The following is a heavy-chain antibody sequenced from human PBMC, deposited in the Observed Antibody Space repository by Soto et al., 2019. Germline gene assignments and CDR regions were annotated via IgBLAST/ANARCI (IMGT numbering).Heavy chain of an antibody. Sequence: GGSLRLSCAASGFTFSVYWMSWVRQSPGKGLEWLGTIKLDASEKKYVDSVKGRFTISRDDAKDSLFLQMNSLRADDTAVYYCAREADFASSGYVLDYWGLGTLVTVSS. CDR1: GFTFSVYW. CDR2: IKLDASEK. J-gene: IGHJ4*02. CDR3: AREADFASSGYVLDY. D-gene: IGHD3-22*01. V-gene: IGHV3-7*01.